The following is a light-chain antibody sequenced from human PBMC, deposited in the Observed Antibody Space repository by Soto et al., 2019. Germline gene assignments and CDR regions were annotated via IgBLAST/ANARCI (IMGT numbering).Light chain of an antibody. J-gene: IGKJ3*01. Sequence: EVVLTQSPATLSLSPGERATLSCRASQSVSSYLAWYQQKPGQTPRLLIYDASNRATGIPARVSGSGYGTDFTLTNSSLEPEDFAFYYCQQRGNWPPTFGPGTKVDI. V-gene: IGKV3-11*01. CDR2: DAS. CDR1: QSVSSY. CDR3: QQRGNWPPT.